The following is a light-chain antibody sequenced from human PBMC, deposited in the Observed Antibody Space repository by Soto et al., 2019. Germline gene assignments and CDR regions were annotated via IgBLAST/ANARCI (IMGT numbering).Light chain of an antibody. CDR1: SNDIGAYNY. CDR3: SSYSASITWV. J-gene: IGLJ3*02. V-gene: IGLV2-14*01. CDR2: EVD. Sequence: QSALTQPASVSGSPGQSITISCTGSSNDIGAYNYISWYQQHPLKVPKLLIYEVDNRPSGISDRFSGSKSGFTASLTISGLQSEDEGEYFCSSYSASITWVFGGGTKLTVL.